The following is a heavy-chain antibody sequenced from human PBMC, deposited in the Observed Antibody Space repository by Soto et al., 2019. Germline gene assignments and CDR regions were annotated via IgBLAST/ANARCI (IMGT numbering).Heavy chain of an antibody. V-gene: IGHV1-8*01. Sequence: ASVKVSCKASGYSFTSYDINWVRQATGQGLEWMGWMNPNSGSTDYAQRFQGRVTMTRNTSISTAYMELSSLRSEDTAVYYCARERTGATMTSWGQGTLVTVS. D-gene: IGHD1-26*01. CDR3: ARERTGATMTS. CDR1: GYSFTSYD. CDR2: MNPNSGST. J-gene: IGHJ4*02.